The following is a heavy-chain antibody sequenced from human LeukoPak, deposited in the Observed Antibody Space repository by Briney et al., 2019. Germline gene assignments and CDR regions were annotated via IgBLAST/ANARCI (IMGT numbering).Heavy chain of an antibody. CDR1: GGTFSSYA. V-gene: IGHV1-46*01. CDR3: ARGLPGYSSGWSNPGYNNFDY. D-gene: IGHD6-19*01. J-gene: IGHJ4*02. CDR2: INPSGGST. Sequence: ASVKVSCKASGGTFSSYAISWVRQAPGQGLEWMGIINPSGGSTSYAQKFQGRVTMTRDTSTSTVYMELSSLRSEDTAVYYCARGLPGYSSGWSNPGYNNFDYWGQGTLVTVSS.